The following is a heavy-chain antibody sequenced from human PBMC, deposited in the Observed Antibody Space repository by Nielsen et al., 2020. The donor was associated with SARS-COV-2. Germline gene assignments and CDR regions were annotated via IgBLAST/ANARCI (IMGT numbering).Heavy chain of an antibody. J-gene: IGHJ4*02. CDR2: IDPSDSYT. Sequence: GGSLQISWKGSGYSFTSYWISWVRQMPGKGLEWMGRIDPSDSYTNYSPSFQGHVTISADKSISTAYLQWSSLKASDTAMYYCVRRSGSQDFDYWGQGTLVTVSS. D-gene: IGHD1-26*01. CDR3: VRRSGSQDFDY. CDR1: GYSFTSYW. V-gene: IGHV5-10-1*01.